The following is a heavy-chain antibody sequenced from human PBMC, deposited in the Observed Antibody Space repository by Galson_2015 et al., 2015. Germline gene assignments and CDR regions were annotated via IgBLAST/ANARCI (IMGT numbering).Heavy chain of an antibody. J-gene: IGHJ6*02. CDR3: AKDGVGSLEMASYYGMDV. CDR1: GLTFSSYG. D-gene: IGHD5-24*01. V-gene: IGHV3-30*18. CDR2: ISYDGSNK. Sequence: SLRLSCAASGLTFSSYGMHWVRQAPGKGLEWVAVISYDGSNKYYADSVKGRFTISRDNSKNTLYLQMNSLRAEDTAVYYRAKDGVGSLEMASYYGMDVWVQGTTVTVSS.